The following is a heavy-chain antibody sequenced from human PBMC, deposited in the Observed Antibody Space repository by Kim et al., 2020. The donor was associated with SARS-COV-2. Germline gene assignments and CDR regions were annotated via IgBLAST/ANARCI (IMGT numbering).Heavy chain of an antibody. V-gene: IGHV1-69*04. CDR1: GGTFSSYA. CDR3: ARDFPIAARQGTIG. Sequence: SVKVSCKASGGTFSSYAISWVRQAPGQGLEWMGRIIPILGIANYAQKFQGRVTITADKSTSTAYMELSSLRSEDTAVYYCARDFPIAARQGTIGWGQGTLVTVSS. D-gene: IGHD6-6*01. J-gene: IGHJ4*02. CDR2: IIPILGIA.